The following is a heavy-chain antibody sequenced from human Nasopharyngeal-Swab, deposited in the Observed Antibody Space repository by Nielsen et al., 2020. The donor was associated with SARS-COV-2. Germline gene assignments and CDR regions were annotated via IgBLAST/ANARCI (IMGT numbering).Heavy chain of an antibody. J-gene: IGHJ6*03. CDR2: VYYSGST. Sequence: PGKGLQWIGSVYYSGSTYYNPSLKSRVTISVDTSQNQFSLKLSFTTAADTAVYYCARSPHYYYYMDVWGTGTTVTVSS. CDR3: ARSPHYYYYMDV. V-gene: IGHV4-39*01.